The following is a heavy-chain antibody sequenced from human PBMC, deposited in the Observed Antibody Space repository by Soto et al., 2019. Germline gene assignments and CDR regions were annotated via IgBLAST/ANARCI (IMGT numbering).Heavy chain of an antibody. V-gene: IGHV3-23*01. J-gene: IGHJ4*02. CDR3: AKASGSYYSPH. D-gene: IGHD1-26*01. CDR2: ISGSGGST. Sequence: PGGTLRLFCAASGFTFSSYAMSWVRQAPGKGLEWVSAISGSGGSTYYADSVKGRFTISRDNSKNTLYLQMNSLRAEDTAVYYCAKASGSYYSPHWGQGTLVTVSS. CDR1: GFTFSSYA.